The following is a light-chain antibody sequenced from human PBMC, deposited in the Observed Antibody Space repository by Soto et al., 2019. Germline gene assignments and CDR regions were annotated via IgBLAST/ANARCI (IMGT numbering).Light chain of an antibody. CDR1: QTIGNY. CDR2: TAS. Sequence: DIQMTQSPSSLSASVGDRVTITCRASQTIGNYLNWYQQKPGKAPKLLIHTASSLQSGVPSKFGGSGSGPDFTLNISSLQPEDYDTYYCQQSLSTPRTFGPGTKVDIK. J-gene: IGKJ3*01. V-gene: IGKV1-39*01. CDR3: QQSLSTPRT.